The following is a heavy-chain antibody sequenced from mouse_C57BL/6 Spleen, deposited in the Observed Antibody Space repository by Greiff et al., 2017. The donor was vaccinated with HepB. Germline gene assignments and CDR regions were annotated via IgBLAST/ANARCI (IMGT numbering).Heavy chain of an antibody. CDR2: IYPGSGNT. Sequence: VQLQQSGAELARPGASVKLSCKASGYTFTSYGISWVKQRTGQGLEWIGEIYPGSGNTYYNEKFKGKATLTADKSSSTAYMELRSLTSEDSAVYFCARLEDGYYWFAYWGQGTLVTVSA. V-gene: IGHV1-81*01. D-gene: IGHD2-3*01. CDR1: GYTFTSYG. J-gene: IGHJ3*01. CDR3: ARLEDGYYWFAY.